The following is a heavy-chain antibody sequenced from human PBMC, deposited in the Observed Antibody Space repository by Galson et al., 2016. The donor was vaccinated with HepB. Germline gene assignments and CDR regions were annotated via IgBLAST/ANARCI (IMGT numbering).Heavy chain of an antibody. CDR1: GYTFYTHW. Sequence: QSGAEVKKPGESLRISCKGSGYTFYTHWIFWVRQMPGKGLEYMGRIDPSDSESTYGPSFEGHVTISVDKSINTAYLQWSSLKASDTAMYCCARRSSGENTYGYDFDHWGQGTLVTVTS. J-gene: IGHJ1*01. D-gene: IGHD5-18*01. V-gene: IGHV5-10-1*01. CDR2: IDPSDSES. CDR3: ARRSSGENTYGYDFDH.